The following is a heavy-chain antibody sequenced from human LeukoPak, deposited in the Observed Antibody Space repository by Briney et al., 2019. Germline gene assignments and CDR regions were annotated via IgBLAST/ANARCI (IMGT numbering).Heavy chain of an antibody. CDR3: ARSAAGHDI. CDR2: IYNSGST. V-gene: IGHV4-59*01. Sequence: PSETLSLTCTVSGGSISSYHWSWIRQPPGRGLEWIGYIYNSGSTNYNPSLKSRVTISVDTSKNHFSLKLSSVTAADTAVYYCARSAAGHDIWGQGTMVTVSS. CDR1: GGSISSYH. D-gene: IGHD2-15*01. J-gene: IGHJ3*02.